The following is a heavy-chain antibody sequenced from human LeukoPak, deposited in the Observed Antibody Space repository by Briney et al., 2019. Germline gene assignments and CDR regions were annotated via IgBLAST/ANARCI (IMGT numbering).Heavy chain of an antibody. Sequence: GGSLRLSCAASGFTVSSNYMSWVRQAPGKGLEWVSVIYSGGNTYYADSVKGRFTISRDNLKNTVYLQMNSLRAEDTAVYYCAKDSTAPISITMVRGRWYFDYWGQGTLVTVSS. D-gene: IGHD3-10*01. CDR2: IYSGGNT. V-gene: IGHV3-53*05. CDR1: GFTVSSNY. J-gene: IGHJ4*02. CDR3: AKDSTAPISITMVRGRWYFDY.